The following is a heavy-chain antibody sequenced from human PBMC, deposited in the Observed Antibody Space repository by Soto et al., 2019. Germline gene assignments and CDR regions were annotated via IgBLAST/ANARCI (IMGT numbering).Heavy chain of an antibody. D-gene: IGHD6-13*01. J-gene: IGHJ3*02. CDR3: ARGKRGLIAAAGDDAFDI. Sequence: VSVKVSCKASGYTFTSYGISWVRQAPGQGLEWMGWISAYNGNTNYAQKLQGRVTMTTDTSTSTAYMELRSLRSDDTAVYYCARGKRGLIAAAGDDAFDIWGQGTMVTVSS. CDR1: GYTFTSYG. V-gene: IGHV1-18*01. CDR2: ISAYNGNT.